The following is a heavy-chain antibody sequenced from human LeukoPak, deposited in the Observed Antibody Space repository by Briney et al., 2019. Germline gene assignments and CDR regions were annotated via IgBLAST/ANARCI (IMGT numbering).Heavy chain of an antibody. CDR2: IYYSGST. Sequence: SETLSLTCTVSGGSISSNGYYWDWIRQPPGKGLEWIGSIYYSGSTYYNPSLTSRVTISVDTSKNQFSLKLSSVTAADTAVYYCARLLRWVYYFDSWGQGTLDTVSS. D-gene: IGHD2-21*01. CDR1: GGSISSNGYY. CDR3: ARLLRWVYYFDS. J-gene: IGHJ4*02. V-gene: IGHV4-39*01.